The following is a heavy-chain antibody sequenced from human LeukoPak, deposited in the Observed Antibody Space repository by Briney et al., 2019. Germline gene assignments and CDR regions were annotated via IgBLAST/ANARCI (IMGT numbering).Heavy chain of an antibody. J-gene: IGHJ5*02. CDR1: GFTVSSNY. CDR3: ARDLRYWFDP. V-gene: IGHV3-53*01. Sequence: GRSLRLSCAASGFTVSSNYMSWVRQAPGKGLEWVSVIYSGGSTYYADSVRGRFTISRDNSKNTLYLQMNSLRAEDTAVYYCARDLRYWFDPWGQGTLVTVSS. CDR2: IYSGGST.